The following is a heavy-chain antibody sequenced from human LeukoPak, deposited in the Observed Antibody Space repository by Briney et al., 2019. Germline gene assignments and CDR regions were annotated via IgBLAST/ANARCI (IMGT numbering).Heavy chain of an antibody. CDR1: GGSISSGSYS. D-gene: IGHD2-2*01. J-gene: IGHJ5*02. Sequence: PSETLSLTCAVSGGSISSGSYSWSWIRQPPGKGLEWIGYIYHSGSTYYNPSLKSRVTISVDRSKNQFSLKLSSVTAADTAVYYCARGGPAALNWFDPWGQGTLVTVSS. CDR2: IYHSGST. CDR3: ARGGPAALNWFDP. V-gene: IGHV4-30-2*01.